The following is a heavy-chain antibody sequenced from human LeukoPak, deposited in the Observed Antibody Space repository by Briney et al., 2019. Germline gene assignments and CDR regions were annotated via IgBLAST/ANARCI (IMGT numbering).Heavy chain of an antibody. CDR2: ISSSGSTI. CDR3: ARVASSWYGDAGYWFDP. J-gene: IGHJ5*02. V-gene: IGHV3-48*03. CDR1: GFTFSSYE. Sequence: GXSLRLSCAASGFTFSSYEMNWVRQAPGKGLEWVSYISSSGSTIYYADSVKGRFTISRDNAKNSLYLQMNSLRAEDTAVYYCARVASSWYGDAGYWFDPWGQGTLVTVSS. D-gene: IGHD6-13*01.